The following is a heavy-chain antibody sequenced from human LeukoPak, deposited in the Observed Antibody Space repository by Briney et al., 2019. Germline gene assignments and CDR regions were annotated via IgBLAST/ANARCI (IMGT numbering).Heavy chain of an antibody. J-gene: IGHJ4*02. CDR1: GFSFSIYA. Sequence: GGSLRLSCAASGFSFSIYAMTWVRQAPGKGLEWVSAISGSGGSTYYADSVKGRFTISRDNSKNTLYLQMNSLRAEDTAVYYCAKRTEDIVVPYYFDYWGQGTLVTVSS. CDR2: ISGSGGST. D-gene: IGHD2-2*01. CDR3: AKRTEDIVVPYYFDY. V-gene: IGHV3-23*01.